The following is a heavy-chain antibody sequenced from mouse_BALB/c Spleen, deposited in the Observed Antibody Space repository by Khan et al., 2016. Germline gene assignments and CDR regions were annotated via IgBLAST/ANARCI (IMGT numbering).Heavy chain of an antibody. Sequence: VQLQQSGAELVKPGASVKLSCTASGFNIKDTYMHWVKQRPEQGLEWIGRIDPANGNTKYDPKFQGKATITADTSSNTAYLQVSSLTSEDTAVXYCARQSVVSYDYWGQGTTLTVSS. CDR3: ARQSVVSYDY. J-gene: IGHJ2*01. V-gene: IGHV14-3*02. D-gene: IGHD1-3*01. CDR2: IDPANGNT. CDR1: GFNIKDTY.